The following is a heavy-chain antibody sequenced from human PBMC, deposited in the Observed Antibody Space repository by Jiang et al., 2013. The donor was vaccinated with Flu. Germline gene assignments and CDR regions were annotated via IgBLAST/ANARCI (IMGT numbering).Heavy chain of an antibody. J-gene: IGHJ2*01. V-gene: IGHV1-18*01. D-gene: IGHD6-13*01. CDR1: GYTFTSYG. Sequence: GAEVKKPGASVKVSCKASGYTFTSYGISWVRQAPGQGLEWMGWISAYNGNTNYAQKLQGRVTMTTDTSTSTAYMELRSLRSDDTAVYYCAREGEGYSSSWYGPGYFDLWGRGTLVTVSS. CDR2: ISAYNGNT. CDR3: AREGEGYSSSWYGPGYFDL.